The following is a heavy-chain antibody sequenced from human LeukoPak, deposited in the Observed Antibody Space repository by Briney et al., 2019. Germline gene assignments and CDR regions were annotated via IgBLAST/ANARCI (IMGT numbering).Heavy chain of an antibody. CDR2: IKQDGSEK. CDR1: GFTFSRSW. V-gene: IGHV3-7*01. D-gene: IGHD5-12*01. J-gene: IGHJ4*02. CDR3: ARDGAKIYSGYDNYYFDY. Sequence: GGSLRLSCAASGFTFSRSWMSWVRQAPGKGLEWVANIKQDGSEKYYVDSVKGRFTISRDNAKNSLYLQMNSLRAEDTAVYYCARDGAKIYSGYDNYYFDYWGQGTLVTVSS.